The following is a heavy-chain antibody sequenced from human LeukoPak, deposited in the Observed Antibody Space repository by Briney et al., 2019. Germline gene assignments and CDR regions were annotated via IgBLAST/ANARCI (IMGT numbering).Heavy chain of an antibody. J-gene: IGHJ4*02. CDR1: GFTFSSYW. D-gene: IGHD3-22*01. CDR3: ARDLQYYYDSSGYEPPGAFDY. Sequence: PGGSLRLSCAASGFTFSSYWMSWVRQAPGKGLEWVANIKQDGSEKYYVDSVKGRFTISRDNAKNSLYLQMNSLRADDTAVYYCARDLQYYYDSSGYEPPGAFDYWGQGTLVTVSS. CDR2: IKQDGSEK. V-gene: IGHV3-7*01.